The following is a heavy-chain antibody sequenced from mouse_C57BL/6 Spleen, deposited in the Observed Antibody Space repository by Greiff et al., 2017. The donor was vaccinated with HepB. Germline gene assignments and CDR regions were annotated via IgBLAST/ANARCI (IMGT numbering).Heavy chain of an antibody. D-gene: IGHD2-12*01. Sequence: VQLQQSVAELVRPGASVKLSCTASGFNIKNTYMHWVKQRPEQGLEWIGRIDPANGNTKYAPKFQGKATITADTSSNTAYLQLSSLTSEYTAIYYVARDWAVTTGGGDYFDYWGQGTTLTVSS. CDR2: IDPANGNT. V-gene: IGHV14-3*01. CDR3: ARDWAVTTGGGDYFDY. CDR1: GFNIKNTY. J-gene: IGHJ2*01.